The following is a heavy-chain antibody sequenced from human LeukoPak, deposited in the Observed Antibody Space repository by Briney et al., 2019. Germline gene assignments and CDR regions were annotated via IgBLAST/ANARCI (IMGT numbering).Heavy chain of an antibody. J-gene: IGHJ4*02. CDR3: ARAHGGYRYSSG. CDR2: IIPIFGTA. Sequence: GASVKVSCKASGGTFSSYAISWVRQAPGQGLEWMGGIIPIFGTANYAQKFQGRVTITTDESTSTAYMELSSLRSEDTAVYYCARAHGGYRYSSGWGQGTLVTVSS. CDR1: GGTFSSYA. D-gene: IGHD6-19*01. V-gene: IGHV1-69*05.